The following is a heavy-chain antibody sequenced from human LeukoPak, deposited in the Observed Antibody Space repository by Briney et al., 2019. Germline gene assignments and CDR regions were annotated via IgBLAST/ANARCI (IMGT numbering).Heavy chain of an antibody. CDR2: IIPIFGTA. Sequence: ASVKVSCKASGGTFSRYAISWVRQAPGQGLEWMGGIIPIFGTANYAQKFQGRVTITADESTSTAYMELSSLRSEDTAVYYCAKGGVASSSWYFAFDIWGQGTMVTVSS. J-gene: IGHJ3*02. CDR3: AKGGVASSSWYFAFDI. V-gene: IGHV1-69*13. D-gene: IGHD6-13*01. CDR1: GGTFSRYA.